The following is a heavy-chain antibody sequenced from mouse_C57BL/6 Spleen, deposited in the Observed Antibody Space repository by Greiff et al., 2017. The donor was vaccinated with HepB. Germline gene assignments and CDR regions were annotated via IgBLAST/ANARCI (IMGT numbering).Heavy chain of an antibody. J-gene: IGHJ4*01. CDR2: INPNNGGT. V-gene: IGHV1-26*01. CDR3: ARSELLMDY. CDR1: GYTFTDYY. Sequence: VQLQQSGPELVKPGASVKISCKASGYTFTDYYMNWVKQSHGKSLEWIGDINPNNGGTSYNQKFKGKATLTVDKSSSTAYMELRSLTSEDSAVYYCARSELLMDYWGQGTSVTVSS.